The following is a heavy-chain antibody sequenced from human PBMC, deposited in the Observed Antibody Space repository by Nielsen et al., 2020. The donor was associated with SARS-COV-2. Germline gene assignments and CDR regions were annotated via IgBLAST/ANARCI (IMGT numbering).Heavy chain of an antibody. CDR3: ARDLILGDSSGYWGYDAFDI. V-gene: IGHV3-21*01. Sequence: GESLKISCAASGFTFSSYSMNWVRQAPGKGLEWVSSISSSSSYIYYADSVKGRFTISRDNAKNSLYLQMNSLRAEDTAVYYCARDLILGDSSGYWGYDAFDIWGQGTMVTVSS. J-gene: IGHJ3*02. D-gene: IGHD3-22*01. CDR1: GFTFSSYS. CDR2: ISSSSSYI.